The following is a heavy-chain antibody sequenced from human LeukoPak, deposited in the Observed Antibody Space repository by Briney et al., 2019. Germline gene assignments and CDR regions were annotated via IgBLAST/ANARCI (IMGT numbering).Heavy chain of an antibody. Sequence: GRSLRHSCAASGFTFSSYGMHWVRQAPGKGLEWVAVISYDGSNKYYADSVKGRFTITRDNSKNTLYLQMNSLRAEDTAVYYCAKASSGWYYFDYWGQGTLVTVSS. V-gene: IGHV3-30*18. J-gene: IGHJ4*02. CDR1: GFTFSSYG. CDR3: AKASSGWYYFDY. D-gene: IGHD6-19*01. CDR2: ISYDGSNK.